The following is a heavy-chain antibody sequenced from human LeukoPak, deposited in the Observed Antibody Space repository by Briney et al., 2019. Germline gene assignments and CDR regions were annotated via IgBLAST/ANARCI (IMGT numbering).Heavy chain of an antibody. D-gene: IGHD6-6*01. J-gene: IGHJ4*02. CDR2: ISHSGGT. CDR3: AREGTTRPLDY. CDR1: GGSLSDYY. V-gene: IGHV4-34*01. Sequence: SETLSLTCAVYGGSLSDYYWSWIRQSPGKGLEWIGEISHSGGTNYNPSLKSRVTMSVDTSKNQFSLNLTSVTVADTAVYYCAREGTTRPLDYWGQGTLVTVSS.